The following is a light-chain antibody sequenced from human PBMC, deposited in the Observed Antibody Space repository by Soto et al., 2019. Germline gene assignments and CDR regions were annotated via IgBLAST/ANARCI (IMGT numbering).Light chain of an antibody. Sequence: DIQMTQSPSSLSASVGDRVTITCQASQDISNYLNWYQQKPVKAPKLLIYDASNLETGVPSRFSGSGSGTDFTFTISSLQPEDIATYYCQQYDNLLRFTFGPGTKVDIK. V-gene: IGKV1-33*01. CDR1: QDISNY. J-gene: IGKJ3*01. CDR2: DAS. CDR3: QQYDNLLRFT.